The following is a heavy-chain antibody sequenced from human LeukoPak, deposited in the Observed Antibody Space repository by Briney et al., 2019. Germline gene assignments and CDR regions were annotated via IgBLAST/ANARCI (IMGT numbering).Heavy chain of an antibody. V-gene: IGHV1-18*01. Sequence: ASVKVSYTASGYTFTSYGISWVRQAPGQGLEWMGRISAYNGNTNYAQKLQGRVTMTTDTSTSTAYMELRSLRSDDTAVYYCAGEGLYSSSWYWADYWGQGTLVTVSS. CDR1: GYTFTSYG. D-gene: IGHD6-13*01. J-gene: IGHJ4*02. CDR2: ISAYNGNT. CDR3: AGEGLYSSSWYWADY.